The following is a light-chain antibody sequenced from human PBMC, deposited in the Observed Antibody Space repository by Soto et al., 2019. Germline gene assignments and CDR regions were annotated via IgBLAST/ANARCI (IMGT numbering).Light chain of an antibody. CDR2: WAT. J-gene: IGKJ2*01. V-gene: IGKV4-1*01. CDR3: EQHFSTPYT. CDR1: RSVLYSSNNKNY. Sequence: DFVMTQSPDSLAVSLGERATINCKSSRSVLYSSNNKNYLAWYQQKPGQPPQLLISWATTREAGVPDRVSGSGSGTDFTLTISSLQPEDVAVYYCEQHFSTPYTFGQGTKLEIK.